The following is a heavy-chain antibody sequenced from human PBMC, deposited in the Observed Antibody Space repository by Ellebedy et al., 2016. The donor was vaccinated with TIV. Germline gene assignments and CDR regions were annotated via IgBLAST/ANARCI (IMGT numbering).Heavy chain of an antibody. CDR1: GDSFSRHG. CDR2: IIPILGIA. CDR3: ARDQRGYSYGHDAFDI. D-gene: IGHD5-18*01. V-gene: IGHV1-69*04. Sequence: ASVKVSCKASGDSFSRHGISWVRQAPGQGLEWMGRIIPILGIANYAQKFQGRVTITADKSTSTAYMELSSLRSEDTAVYYCARDQRGYSYGHDAFDIWGQGTMVTVSS. J-gene: IGHJ3*02.